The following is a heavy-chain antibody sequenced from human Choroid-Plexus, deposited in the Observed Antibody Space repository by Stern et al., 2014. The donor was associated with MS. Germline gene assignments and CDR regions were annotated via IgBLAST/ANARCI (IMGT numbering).Heavy chain of an antibody. CDR3: AKDRQWSTYFFDY. J-gene: IGHJ4*02. D-gene: IGHD2-15*01. Sequence: VQLVESGGGVAQPGRPLILSCAASGFTFSNFGMHWVRQAPGKGVEWGALISHSGRDKYYAEPVKGRFTIFRDNSKNTLYMHMNSLRAEDTAVYYCAKDRQWSTYFFDYWGQGSLVTVSS. CDR2: ISHSGRDK. CDR1: GFTFSNFG. V-gene: IGHV3-30*18.